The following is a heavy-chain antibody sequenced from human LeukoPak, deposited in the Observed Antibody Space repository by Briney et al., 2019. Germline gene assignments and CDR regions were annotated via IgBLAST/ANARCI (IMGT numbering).Heavy chain of an antibody. CDR1: GYTFTGFY. J-gene: IGHJ4*02. CDR2: INPNSADT. V-gene: IGHV1-2*02. Sequence: ASVKVSCKASGYTFTGFYKHWLRQAPGQGLEWMGWINPNSADTGYAQKFLGRVTMTRDMSISTIYMELTRLRSDDTALYYCARWDGYSSSPDYWGQGTLVTVSS. CDR3: ARWDGYSSSPDY. D-gene: IGHD6-13*01.